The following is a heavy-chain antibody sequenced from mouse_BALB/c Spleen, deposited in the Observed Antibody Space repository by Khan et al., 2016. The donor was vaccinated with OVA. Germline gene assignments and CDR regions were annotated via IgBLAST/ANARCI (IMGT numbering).Heavy chain of an antibody. Sequence: EVQLQESGPGLVKPSQSLSLTCSVTGYSITSGYYWNWIRQFPGNKPEWMGYISYDGNKNYNPSLKNRISITRDTSKNQFFLKLNSVSTEDTATYYCASGDVGAMDYWGQGTSVTVSS. J-gene: IGHJ4*01. CDR2: ISYDGNK. D-gene: IGHD3-3*01. CDR3: ASGDVGAMDY. V-gene: IGHV3-6*02. CDR1: GYSITSGYY.